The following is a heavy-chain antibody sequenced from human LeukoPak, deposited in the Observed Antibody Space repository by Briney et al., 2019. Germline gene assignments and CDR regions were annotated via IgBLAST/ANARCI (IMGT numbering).Heavy chain of an antibody. D-gene: IGHD3-22*01. J-gene: IGHJ4*02. CDR1: GGSISSYY. V-gene: IGHV4-59*08. Sequence: SETLSLTCTVSGGSISSYYWSWIRQPPGKGLEWIGYIYYSGSTNYNPSLKSRVTISIDTSKNQFYLKLSSLTAADTAVYYCARRDDSGGYHKIFDYWGPGTLVTVSS. CDR3: ARRDDSGGYHKIFDY. CDR2: IYYSGST.